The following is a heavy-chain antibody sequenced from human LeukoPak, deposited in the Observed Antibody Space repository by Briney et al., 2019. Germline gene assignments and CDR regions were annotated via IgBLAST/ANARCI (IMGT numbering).Heavy chain of an antibody. CDR2: IRSKAYGGTT. D-gene: IGHD3-10*01. Sequence: GGSLRLSCAASGFTFGDYAMSWVRQAPGKGLEWVGFIRSKAYGGTTEYAASVKGRLTISRDDSKSIAYLQMNSLKTEDTAVYYCTRVGELLSVHGYYFDYWGQGTLVTVSS. J-gene: IGHJ4*02. V-gene: IGHV3-49*04. CDR1: GFTFGDYA. CDR3: TRVGELLSVHGYYFDY.